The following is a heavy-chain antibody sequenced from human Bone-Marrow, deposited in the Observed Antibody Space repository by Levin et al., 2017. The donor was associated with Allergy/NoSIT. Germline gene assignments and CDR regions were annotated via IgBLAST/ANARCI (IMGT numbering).Heavy chain of an antibody. J-gene: IGHJ4*02. Sequence: GGSLRLSCAASGFTVSSSYMTWVRQAPGKGLEWVSGVLSDGTTYYADSVRGRFTISRDISENTLYLQMDSLRAEDTAVYYCAKRGDTRGYYFDWGQGTLVTVSS. CDR3: AKRGDTRGYYFD. CDR1: GFTVSSSY. D-gene: IGHD3-22*01. CDR2: VLSDGTT. V-gene: IGHV3-53*01.